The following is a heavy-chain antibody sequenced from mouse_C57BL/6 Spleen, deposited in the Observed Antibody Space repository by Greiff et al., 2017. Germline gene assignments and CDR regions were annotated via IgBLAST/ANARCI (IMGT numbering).Heavy chain of an antibody. V-gene: IGHV1-7*01. Sequence: QVQLQQSGAELAKPGASVKLSCKASGYTFTSYWMHWVKQRPGQGLDWIGYINPSGSYTKYNQKFKDKATLTADKSSSTAYMQLSSLTYEDSAVYYCARGYYDYEYAMDYWGQGTSVTVSS. CDR2: INPSGSYT. CDR3: ARGYYDYEYAMDY. D-gene: IGHD2-4*01. CDR1: GYTFTSYW. J-gene: IGHJ4*01.